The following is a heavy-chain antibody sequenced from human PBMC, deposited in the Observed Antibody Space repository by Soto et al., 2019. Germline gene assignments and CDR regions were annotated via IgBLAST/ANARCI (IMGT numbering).Heavy chain of an antibody. CDR3: VRENYYYGMDV. J-gene: IGHJ6*02. CDR1: GYTFTSYY. V-gene: IGHV1-46*01. CDR2: INPSGGST. Sequence: VSVKVSCKASGYTFTSYYMHWVQQAPGQGLEWMGIINPSGGSTSYAQKFQGRVTMTRDTSTSTVYMELSSLRSEDTAVYYCVRENYYYGMDVWGQGTTVTVSS.